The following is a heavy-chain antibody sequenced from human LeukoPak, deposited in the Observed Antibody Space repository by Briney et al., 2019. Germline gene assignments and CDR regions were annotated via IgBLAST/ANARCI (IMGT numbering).Heavy chain of an antibody. CDR3: ARQGLRDFWGPTGAFDL. CDR1: GYNFTNYW. J-gene: IGHJ3*01. CDR2: IYPPDSET. V-gene: IGHV5-51*01. Sequence: HGESLKISCKSSGYNFTNYWIGWVRQLPGKGLEWMGIIYPPDSETTYSPSLQGQVIISADKSITTAYLQWSSLRASDTAMYYCARQGLRDFWGPTGAFDLWGQGTMVTVSS. D-gene: IGHD3-3*01.